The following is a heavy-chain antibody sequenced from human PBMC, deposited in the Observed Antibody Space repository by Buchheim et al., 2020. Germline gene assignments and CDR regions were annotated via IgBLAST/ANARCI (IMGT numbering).Heavy chain of an antibody. CDR2: INSDGSSV. V-gene: IGHV3-74*01. D-gene: IGHD4-17*01. Sequence: EVQLVESGGGLVQPGRSLRLSCAASGFIFSSNWMHWVRQAPGKGLVWVARINSDGSSVFYADSVKGRFTISRDNAKNTLYLQMNSLRAEDTAVYYCARGGDDYGDYYGLDVWGQGTT. CDR1: GFIFSSNW. J-gene: IGHJ6*02. CDR3: ARGGDDYGDYYGLDV.